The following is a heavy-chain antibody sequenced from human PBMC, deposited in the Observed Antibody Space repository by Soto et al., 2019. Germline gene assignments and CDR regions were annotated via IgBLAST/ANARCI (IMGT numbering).Heavy chain of an antibody. J-gene: IGHJ3*02. CDR2: VYYNGHNK. CDR3: ARDPPSTLGSFDI. CDR1: GFTFSMFG. V-gene: IGHV3-33*01. Sequence: VHLVESGGGVVQPGRSLRLSCAASGFTFSMFGMHWVRQAPGKGLEWVATVYYNGHNKYYSDSVRGRFTISRDNSKNMLYLQMNSLGAEVTAFYYCARDPPSTLGSFDIWGRGTRVTVSS. D-gene: IGHD3-16*01.